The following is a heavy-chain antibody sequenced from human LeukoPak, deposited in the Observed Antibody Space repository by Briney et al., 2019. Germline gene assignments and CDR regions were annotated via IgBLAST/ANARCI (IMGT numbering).Heavy chain of an antibody. V-gene: IGHV3-23*01. CDR1: GFPFSNYG. J-gene: IGHJ4*02. CDR2: ISSGDRT. D-gene: IGHD3-9*01. CDR3: AKDATASPYFHWFDN. Sequence: GGSLRLSCAASGFPFSNYGMNWVRQAPGKGREWVAGISSGDRTFHAESVKGRFTISRDKSKDTLYLQMNSLRAEDTAVYYCAKDATASPYFHWFDNWGQGTLVTVSS.